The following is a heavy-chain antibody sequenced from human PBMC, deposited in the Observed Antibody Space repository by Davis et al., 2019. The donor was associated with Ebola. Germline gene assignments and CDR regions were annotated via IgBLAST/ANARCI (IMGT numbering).Heavy chain of an antibody. CDR3: ATAGYCSSTSCYYYYGMDV. V-gene: IGHV1-24*01. CDR2: FDPEDGET. Sequence: ASVKVSCKVSGYTLTELSMHWVRQAPGKGLEWMGGFDPEDGETIYAQKFQGRVTMTEDTSTDTAYMELSSLRSEDTAVYYCATAGYCSSTSCYYYYGMDVWGQGTTVTVSS. CDR1: GYTLTELS. D-gene: IGHD2-2*01. J-gene: IGHJ6*02.